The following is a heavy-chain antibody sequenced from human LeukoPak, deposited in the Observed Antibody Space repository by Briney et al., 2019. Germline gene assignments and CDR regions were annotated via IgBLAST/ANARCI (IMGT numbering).Heavy chain of an antibody. D-gene: IGHD1-26*01. Sequence: PGGSLRLSCAASGFTFSSYAMSWVRQAPGKGLEWVSAISGSGGSGGSTYYADSVKGRFTISRDNSKNTLYLQMNSLRAEDTAVYYCAKYRIKGGKWFDPWGQGTLVTVSS. V-gene: IGHV3-23*01. CDR1: GFTFSSYA. CDR3: AKYRIKGGKWFDP. J-gene: IGHJ5*02. CDR2: ISGSGGSGGST.